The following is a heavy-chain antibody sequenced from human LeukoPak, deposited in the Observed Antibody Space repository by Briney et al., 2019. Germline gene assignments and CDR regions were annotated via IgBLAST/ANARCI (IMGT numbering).Heavy chain of an antibody. V-gene: IGHV4-34*01. CDR3: ARVSLWFGEFGWFDP. D-gene: IGHD3-10*01. CDR2: INRSGST. Sequence: SETLSLTCAVYGGSFSGYYWSWIRQPPGKGLEWIGEINRSGSTNYNPSLKSRVTISVDTSKNQFSLKLSSVTAADTAVYYCARVSLWFGEFGWFDPWGQGTLVTVSS. CDR1: GGSFSGYY. J-gene: IGHJ5*02.